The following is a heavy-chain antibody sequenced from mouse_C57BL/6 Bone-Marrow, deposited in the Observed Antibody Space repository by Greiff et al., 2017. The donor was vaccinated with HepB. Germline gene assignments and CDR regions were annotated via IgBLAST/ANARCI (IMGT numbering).Heavy chain of an antibody. J-gene: IGHJ2*01. V-gene: IGHV1-61*01. CDR1: GYTFTSYW. CDR3: ARGEFHYYGSSHFDY. Sequence: QVQLQQPGAELVRPGSSVKLSCKASGYTFTSYWMDWVKQRPGQGLEWIGNIYPSDSETHYNQKFKDKATLTVDKSSSTAYMQLSSLTSEDSAVYYCARGEFHYYGSSHFDYWGPGTTLTVSS. CDR2: IYPSDSET. D-gene: IGHD1-1*01.